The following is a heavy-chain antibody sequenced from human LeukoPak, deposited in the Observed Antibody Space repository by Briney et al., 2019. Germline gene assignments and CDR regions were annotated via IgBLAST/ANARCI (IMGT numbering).Heavy chain of an antibody. V-gene: IGHV3-74*01. CDR1: GFTFSSYW. CDR3: ARNWFDP. Sequence: HAGGSLRLSCAASGFTFSSYWMHWVRQAPGKGLVWVSRINSDGSSTSYADSVKGRFTISRDKSKNTVYLQMNSLRFEDTAMYYCARNWFDPWGQGTLVTVSS. CDR2: INSDGSST. J-gene: IGHJ5*02.